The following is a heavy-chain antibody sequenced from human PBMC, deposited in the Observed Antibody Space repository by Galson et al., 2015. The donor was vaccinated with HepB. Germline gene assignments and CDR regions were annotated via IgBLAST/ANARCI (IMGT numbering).Heavy chain of an antibody. Sequence: PALVKPTQTLTLTCTFSGFSLNISGMCVAWIRQPPGEALEWLGLIDWDDDKYYSTSLRTRLAISKDTSKNQVVLTMTNMDPVDTATYYCARIRGAFCVGAFDFWGQGTTVTVSS. J-gene: IGHJ3*01. D-gene: IGHD1-26*01. CDR1: GFSLNISGMC. V-gene: IGHV2-70*01. CDR2: IDWDDDK. CDR3: ARIRGAFCVGAFDF.